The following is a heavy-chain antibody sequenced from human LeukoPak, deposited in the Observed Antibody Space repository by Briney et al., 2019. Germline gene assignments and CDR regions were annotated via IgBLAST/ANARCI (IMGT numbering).Heavy chain of an antibody. J-gene: IGHJ3*02. V-gene: IGHV3-23*01. CDR3: AKDVGRVGASPFDI. Sequence: TGGSLRLSCAASGFIVSSTYMNWVRQAPGKGLEWVSAISGSGGSTYYADSVKGRFTISRDNSKNTLYLQMNSLRAEDTAVYYCAKDVGRVGASPFDIWGQGTVVTASS. CDR1: GFIVSSTY. D-gene: IGHD1-26*01. CDR2: ISGSGGST.